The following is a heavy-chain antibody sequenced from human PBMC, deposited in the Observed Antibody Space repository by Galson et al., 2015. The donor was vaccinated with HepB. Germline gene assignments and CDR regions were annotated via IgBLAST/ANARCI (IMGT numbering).Heavy chain of an antibody. CDR1: VGTFSNYA. Sequence: SVNVSWNSSVGTFSNYAISWVRQAPGQGLEWMGGIITVFGTPKYAQKFQGRVTITADASTNTAYMDLSSLRSEDTAVYYCARERRTGFTYYGMDVWGQGTTVTVSS. CDR3: ARERRTGFTYYGMDV. D-gene: IGHD3-10*01. CDR2: IITVFGTP. J-gene: IGHJ6*02. V-gene: IGHV1-69*13.